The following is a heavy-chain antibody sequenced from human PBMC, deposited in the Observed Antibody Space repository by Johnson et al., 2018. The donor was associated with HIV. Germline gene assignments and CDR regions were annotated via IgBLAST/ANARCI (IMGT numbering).Heavy chain of an antibody. CDR1: GFTFNSYA. Sequence: VQLVESGGGLVQPGGSLRLSCAVSGFTFNSYAMSWVRQAPGKGLEWVSVIYSGGSTYYADSVKGRFTISRDNSKNTLYLQMNSLRAEDTAVYYCARENRVDAFDIWGQGTMVTVSS. J-gene: IGHJ3*02. V-gene: IGHV3-66*01. D-gene: IGHD2/OR15-2a*01. CDR2: IYSGGST. CDR3: ARENRVDAFDI.